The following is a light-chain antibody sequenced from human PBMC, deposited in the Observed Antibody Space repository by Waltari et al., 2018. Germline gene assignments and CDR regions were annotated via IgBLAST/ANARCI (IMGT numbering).Light chain of an antibody. CDR3: QQRTDRPPVT. CDR2: DAS. Sequence: EVVLTQSPATLSLSPGERATLSSRASQSVSVYLAWYQQKPGQAPRLLIYDASGRATGVPARFSGSGSGTDFTLTISSLEPEDFAVYYCQQRTDRPPVTFGQGTRVEMK. CDR1: QSVSVY. V-gene: IGKV3-11*01. J-gene: IGKJ1*01.